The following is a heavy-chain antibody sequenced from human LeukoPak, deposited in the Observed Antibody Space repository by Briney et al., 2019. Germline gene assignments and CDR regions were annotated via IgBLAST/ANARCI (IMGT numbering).Heavy chain of an antibody. Sequence: PGGSLRLSCAASGFTFSSYWMNWVRQSPGKGLEWLDNINQDGSSEYYVDSVKGRYTISRDNAKNSLFLQMSSLRADDTAVYYCAKLKQWQPQRYFFEYWGQGALVTVAS. J-gene: IGHJ4*02. CDR1: GFTFSSYW. CDR3: AKLKQWQPQRYFFEY. V-gene: IGHV3-7*02. CDR2: INQDGSSE. D-gene: IGHD6-19*01.